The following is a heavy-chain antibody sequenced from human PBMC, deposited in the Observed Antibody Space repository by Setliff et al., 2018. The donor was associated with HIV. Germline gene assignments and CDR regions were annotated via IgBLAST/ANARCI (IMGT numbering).Heavy chain of an antibody. CDR1: GFTFDDHA. Sequence: LSLSCVASGFTFDDHAMHWIRQAPGKGLEWVSYISRSGTIIYYADSVKGRFTISRDNAKNSLYLQMNSLRAEDTAVYYCARDTELAYVDYWGQGTLVTVSS. V-gene: IGHV3-11*01. J-gene: IGHJ4*02. CDR3: ARDTELAYVDY. D-gene: IGHD4-4*01. CDR2: ISRSGTII.